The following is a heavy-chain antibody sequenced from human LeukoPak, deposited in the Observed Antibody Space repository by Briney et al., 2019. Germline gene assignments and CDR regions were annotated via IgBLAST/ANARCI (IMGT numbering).Heavy chain of an antibody. CDR3: AKGNAGYFDWLLYYYDY. Sequence: GGSLRLSCAASGFTFSSYGMHWVRQAPGKGLEWVAVISYDGSNKYYADSVKGRFTISRDNSKNTLYLQMNSLRAEDTAVYYCAKGNAGYFDWLLYYYDYWGRGTLVTVSS. CDR1: GFTFSSYG. V-gene: IGHV3-30*18. D-gene: IGHD3-9*01. J-gene: IGHJ4*02. CDR2: ISYDGSNK.